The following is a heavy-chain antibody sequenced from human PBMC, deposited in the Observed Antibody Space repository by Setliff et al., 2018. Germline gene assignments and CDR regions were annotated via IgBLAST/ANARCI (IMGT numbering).Heavy chain of an antibody. Sequence: ASVKVSCKASGYTFTSYATHWVRQAPGQRLEWMGWINAGNGNTKYSQKFQGRVTITRDTSASTAYMELSSLRSEDTAVYYCARDSGPQRYYFDYWGQGTLVTVSS. CDR3: ARDSGPQRYYFDY. CDR2: INAGNGNT. D-gene: IGHD2-15*01. V-gene: IGHV1-3*01. J-gene: IGHJ4*02. CDR1: GYTFTSYA.